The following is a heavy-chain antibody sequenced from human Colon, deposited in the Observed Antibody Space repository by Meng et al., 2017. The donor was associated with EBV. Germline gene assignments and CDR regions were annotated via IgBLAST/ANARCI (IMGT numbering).Heavy chain of an antibody. CDR1: GYTFSTYT. Sequence: QVQLLQSGSELKKPGASVKVSCKASGYTFSTYTIKWVRQAHGRGLEWMGWISTNTGTPTYAQGFTGRFVFSLDTSVSTAYLQISSLKAEDTAVYYCARGGNFDPWGQGTLVTVSS. D-gene: IGHD2/OR15-2a*01. CDR2: ISTNTGTP. J-gene: IGHJ5*02. V-gene: IGHV7-4-1*02. CDR3: ARGGNFDP.